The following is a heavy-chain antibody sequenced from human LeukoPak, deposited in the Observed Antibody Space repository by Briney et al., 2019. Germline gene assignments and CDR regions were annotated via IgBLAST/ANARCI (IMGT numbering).Heavy chain of an antibody. Sequence: GGSLRLSCVPSGFSFSNYAMSWVRQAPGKGLEWVAVISYDGSNKYYADSVKGRFTISRDNSKNTLYLQMNSLRAEDTAVYYCASSYSSSSPFDYWGQGTLVTVSS. CDR3: ASSYSSSSPFDY. V-gene: IGHV3-30*04. J-gene: IGHJ4*02. CDR1: GFSFSNYA. D-gene: IGHD6-6*01. CDR2: ISYDGSNK.